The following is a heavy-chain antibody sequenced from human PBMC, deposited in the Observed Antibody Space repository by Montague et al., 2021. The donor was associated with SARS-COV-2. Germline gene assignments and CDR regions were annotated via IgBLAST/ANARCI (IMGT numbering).Heavy chain of an antibody. CDR1: GGSISSSSYY. D-gene: IGHD1-20*01. V-gene: IGHV4-39*01. Sequence: SETLSLTCTVSGGSISSSSYYWGWIRQPPGKGLEWIGSIYYSGSTYYNPSLKSRVTISVDTSKNQFSLKLSSVTAADTVVYYCARRVTGTTVHYYYYGMDVWGQGTTVTVSS. CDR2: IYYSGST. J-gene: IGHJ6*02. CDR3: ARRVTGTTVHYYYYGMDV.